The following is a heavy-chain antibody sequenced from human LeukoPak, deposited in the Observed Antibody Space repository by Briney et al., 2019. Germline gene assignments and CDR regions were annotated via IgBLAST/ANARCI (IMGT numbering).Heavy chain of an antibody. J-gene: IGHJ4*02. Sequence: SETLSLTCTVSGGSISGYYWSWIRQPPGKRLEWIGYIYYSGSTDYNPSLKSRVTMSLDTSKNQFSLNLNSVTAADTAVYYCAKAVITFGAAVAKGFDCWGQGTLVTVSS. CDR3: AKAVITFGAAVAKGFDC. CDR1: GGSISGYY. D-gene: IGHD3-16*01. V-gene: IGHV4-59*01. CDR2: IYYSGST.